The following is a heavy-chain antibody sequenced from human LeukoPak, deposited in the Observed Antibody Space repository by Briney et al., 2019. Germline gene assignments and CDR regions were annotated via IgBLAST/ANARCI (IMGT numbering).Heavy chain of an antibody. CDR3: ARVPSRYYYGMDV. CDR1: GGSISSYY. Sequence: PSETLSLTCTVSGGSISSYYWSWIRQPPGKGLEWIGEINHSGSTNYNPSLKSRVTISVDTSKNQFSLKLSSVTAADTAVYYCARVPSRYYYGMDVWGQGTTVTVSS. J-gene: IGHJ6*02. D-gene: IGHD2-2*01. V-gene: IGHV4-34*01. CDR2: INHSGST.